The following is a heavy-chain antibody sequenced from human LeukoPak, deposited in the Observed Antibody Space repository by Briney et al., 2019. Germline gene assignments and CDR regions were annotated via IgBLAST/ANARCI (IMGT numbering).Heavy chain of an antibody. J-gene: IGHJ4*02. CDR1: GFTFSSYA. CDR3: ARDLGGPDY. Sequence: PGGSLRLSCAASGFTFSSYAMNWVRRAPGKGLVWVSFIDSRSSSSSNIRYADSVKGRFTISRDNAKNSLYLQMNSLRAEDTAVYYCARDLGGPDYWGQGTLVTVSS. CDR2: IDSRSSSSSNI. V-gene: IGHV3-21*01. D-gene: IGHD3-16*01.